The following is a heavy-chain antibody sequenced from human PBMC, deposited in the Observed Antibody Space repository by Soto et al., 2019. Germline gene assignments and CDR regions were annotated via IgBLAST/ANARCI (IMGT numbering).Heavy chain of an antibody. CDR2: ISSGSRYI. Sequence: EVQLVESGGGLVKPGGSLRLSCAASGFTFSSYSMNWVRQAPGKGLEWVSSISSGSRYIYYADSVKGRITISRDNAKNSLYLQMNSLTAEDTAVYYSARVVGHCSGGSCSGSWGQGTLVTVSS. CDR3: ARVVGHCSGGSCSGS. D-gene: IGHD2-15*01. J-gene: IGHJ5*02. V-gene: IGHV3-21*01. CDR1: GFTFSSYS.